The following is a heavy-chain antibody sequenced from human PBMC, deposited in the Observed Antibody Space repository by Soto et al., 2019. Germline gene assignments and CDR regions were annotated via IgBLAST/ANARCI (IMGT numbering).Heavy chain of an antibody. CDR2: ISSSSYK. J-gene: IGHJ3*01. CDR3: ARDTGTCAGETCYPPRAFDV. CDR1: EFSFSTYT. D-gene: IGHD2-21*01. Sequence: GGSLRLSCAPSEFSFSTYTMNWFRPAPGKGLEWVSSISSSSYKYYGDSVKGRFTISRDNAKNSLFLQMSNLRVEDTAVYYCARDTGTCAGETCYPPRAFDVWGQGTVVTVSS. V-gene: IGHV3-21*01.